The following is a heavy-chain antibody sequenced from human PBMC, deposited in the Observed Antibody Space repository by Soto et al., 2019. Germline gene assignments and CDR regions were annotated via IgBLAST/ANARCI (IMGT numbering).Heavy chain of an antibody. CDR3: AYVPLRPYYVAC. V-gene: IGHV3-23*01. D-gene: IGHD3-10*02. Sequence: EVQLLDSGGGLAQPGGSLRVSCAASGFIFNNYAMNWVRQAPGEGLQWVAGISASGVSTYYADSVKGRFIISRDNSKNTQFLQLIMLIDKDTAIYSSAYVPLRPYYVACGGRGTLVTVPS. CDR1: GFIFNNYA. CDR2: ISASGVST. J-gene: IGHJ1*01.